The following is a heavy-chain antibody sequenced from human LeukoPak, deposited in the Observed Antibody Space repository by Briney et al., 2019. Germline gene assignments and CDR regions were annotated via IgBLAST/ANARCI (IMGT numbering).Heavy chain of an antibody. CDR3: ARDETYDYESSGYLDF. Sequence: GGSLRLSCAASGFTFSSYSMNWVRQAPGKGLEWVSSISSSSSYIYYADSVKGRFTISRDNAKNLVYLQMSSLRAEDTAIYYCARDETYDYESSGYLDFWGQGTVVTVSS. D-gene: IGHD3-22*01. CDR1: GFTFSSYS. J-gene: IGHJ4*02. CDR2: ISSSSSYI. V-gene: IGHV3-21*01.